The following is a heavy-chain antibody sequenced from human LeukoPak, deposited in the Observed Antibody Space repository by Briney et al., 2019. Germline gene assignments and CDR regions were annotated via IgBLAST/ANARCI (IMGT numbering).Heavy chain of an antibody. Sequence: GGSLRLSCAASGFTFSSYSMNWVRQAPGKGLEWVSSISSSSSYIYYADSVKGRSTISRDNAKNSLYLQMNSLRAEDTAVYYCARDRQTGTTAYYYGMDVWGQGTTVTVSS. D-gene: IGHD1-7*01. CDR1: GFTFSSYS. CDR3: ARDRQTGTTAYYYGMDV. CDR2: ISSSSSYI. J-gene: IGHJ6*02. V-gene: IGHV3-21*01.